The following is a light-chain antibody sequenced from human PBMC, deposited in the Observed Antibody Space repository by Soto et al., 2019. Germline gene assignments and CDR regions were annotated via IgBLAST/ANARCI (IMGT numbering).Light chain of an antibody. J-gene: IGKJ5*01. Sequence: IQLTQSPSSLSASVGDRVSITCRASQDIKTYLAWYQQKQGKAPKLLISGTFTLQSGVPSRFNGSGSGTDFTLTISRLQPEDFATYYCQQRSNWPITFGQGTRLEIK. CDR2: GTF. V-gene: IGKV1-9*01. CDR3: QQRSNWPIT. CDR1: QDIKTY.